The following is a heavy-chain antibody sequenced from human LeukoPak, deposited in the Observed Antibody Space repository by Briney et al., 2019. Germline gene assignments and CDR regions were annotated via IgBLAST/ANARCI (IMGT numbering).Heavy chain of an antibody. D-gene: IGHD2-15*01. CDR3: ARLSRSYWFDP. J-gene: IGHJ5*02. Sequence: SGTLSLTCTVSGGSISSYYWSWIRQPPGKGLEWIGYIYTSGSTNYNPSLKSRVTISVDTSKNQFSLKLSSVTAADTAVYYCARLSRSYWFDPWGQGTLVTVSS. CDR2: IYTSGST. V-gene: IGHV4-4*09. CDR1: GGSISSYY.